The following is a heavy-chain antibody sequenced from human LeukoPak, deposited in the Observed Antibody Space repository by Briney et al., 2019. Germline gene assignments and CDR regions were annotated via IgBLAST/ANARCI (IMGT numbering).Heavy chain of an antibody. Sequence: SQTLSLTCTVSGGSISFGSFYWSWIRQPAGKRLEWIGQIYARGTSNYNPSLRSRVTISLDTSKNQFSLNLNSVTAADTAVYYCARASGWYGDYFDSWGQGTLVSVSS. J-gene: IGHJ4*02. D-gene: IGHD6-19*01. CDR2: IYARGTS. V-gene: IGHV4-61*09. CDR1: GGSISFGSFY. CDR3: ARASGWYGDYFDS.